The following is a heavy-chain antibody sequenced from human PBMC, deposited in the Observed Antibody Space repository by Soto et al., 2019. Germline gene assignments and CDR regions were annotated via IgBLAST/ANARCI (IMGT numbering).Heavy chain of an antibody. CDR3: AKIVESDYTIDFDL. J-gene: IGHJ2*01. CDR2: IYYSGRT. D-gene: IGHD3-3*01. Sequence: QVQLQESGPGLVKPSQTLSLTCTVPGGSISSGDYYWSWIRQPPGKGLEWIGYIYYSGRTNYNPSLSSPLTISVDSSKNQFSLNLSSVTAADTAVYYCAKIVESDYTIDFDLWGRGTLVTVSS. CDR1: GGSISSGDYY. V-gene: IGHV4-30-4*01.